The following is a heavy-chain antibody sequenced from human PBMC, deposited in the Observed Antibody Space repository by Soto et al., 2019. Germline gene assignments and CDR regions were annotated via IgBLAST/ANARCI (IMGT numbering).Heavy chain of an antibody. V-gene: IGHV1-69*13. CDR3: AREGRTGITIFGVVKPYYYYGMDV. Sequence: SVKVSCKASGGTFSSYAISWVRQAPGQGLEWMGGIIPIFGTANYAQKFQGRVTITADESTSTAYMELSSLRSEDTAVYYCAREGRTGITIFGVVKPYYYYGMDVWGQGTTVTVS. D-gene: IGHD3-3*01. CDR1: GGTFSSYA. CDR2: IIPIFGTA. J-gene: IGHJ6*02.